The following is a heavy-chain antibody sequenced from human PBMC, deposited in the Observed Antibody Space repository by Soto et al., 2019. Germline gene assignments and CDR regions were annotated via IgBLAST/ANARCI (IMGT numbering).Heavy chain of an antibody. CDR1: GYSFTSYW. J-gene: IGHJ6*02. CDR3: ASDYDFWSGYLGV. V-gene: IGHV5-51*01. D-gene: IGHD3-3*01. CDR2: IYPGDSDT. Sequence: RETLKISCKGSGYSFTSYWIGWVRQMPGKGLEWMGIIYPGDSDTRYSPSFQGQVTISADKSISTAYLQWSSLKASDTAMYYCASDYDFWSGYLGVWGQGTTVTVSS.